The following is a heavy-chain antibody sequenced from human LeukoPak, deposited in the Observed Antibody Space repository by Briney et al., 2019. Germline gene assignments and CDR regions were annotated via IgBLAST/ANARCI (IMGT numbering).Heavy chain of an antibody. CDR2: ISGSGGST. D-gene: IGHD5-18*01. CDR3: AKRIQSAMATGY. J-gene: IGHJ4*02. Sequence: GGSLRLSCAASGFTFSSYAMSWVRQAPGKGLEWVSAISGSGGSTYYADSVKGRFTISRDNSKNTLYLQMNSLRAEDTAVYHCAKRIQSAMATGYWGQGTLVTVSS. CDR1: GFTFSSYA. V-gene: IGHV3-23*01.